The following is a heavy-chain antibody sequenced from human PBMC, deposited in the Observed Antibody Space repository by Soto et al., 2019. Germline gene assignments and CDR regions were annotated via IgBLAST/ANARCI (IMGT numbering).Heavy chain of an antibody. CDR2: ISPMFGAA. J-gene: IGHJ4*02. Sequence: QVQLVQSXAEXKKPGSXVXXXXQXSXGXFNTYAMNWVRQAPGQGPEWMGDISPMFGAANYAPKFQGRVTITADESTGTSYMQLSSLTSEDTALYFCAREVQVHTPAFVYWGQGTLVTVSS. D-gene: IGHD3-10*01. CDR3: AREVQVHTPAFVY. V-gene: IGHV1-69*19. CDR1: XGXFNTYA.